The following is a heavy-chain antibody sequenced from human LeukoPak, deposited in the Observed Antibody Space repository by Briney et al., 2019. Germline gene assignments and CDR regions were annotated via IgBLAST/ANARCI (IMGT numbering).Heavy chain of an antibody. CDR3: AGGRGIVGANY. J-gene: IGHJ4*02. V-gene: IGHV1-69*05. CDR1: GGTFSSYA. Sequence: GASVKVSCKASGGTFSSYAISWVRQAPGQGLVWMGGIIPIFGTANYAQKFQGRVTITTDESTSTAYMELSSLRSEDTAVYYCAGGRGIVGANYWGQGTLVTVSS. CDR2: IIPIFGTA. D-gene: IGHD1-26*01.